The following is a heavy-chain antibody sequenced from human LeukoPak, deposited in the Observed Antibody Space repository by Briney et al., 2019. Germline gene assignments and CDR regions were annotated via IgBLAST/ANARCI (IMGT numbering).Heavy chain of an antibody. CDR3: ARDHLTRFSNDGYYFDY. Sequence: SETLSLTCTVSGGSISSYYWSWIRQPAGKGLEWIGRIYTSGSTNYNPPLKSRVTMSVDTSKNQFSLKLSSVTAADTAVYYCARDHLTRFSNDGYYFDYWGQGTLVTVSS. V-gene: IGHV4-4*07. D-gene: IGHD1-1*01. CDR2: IYTSGST. J-gene: IGHJ4*02. CDR1: GGSISSYY.